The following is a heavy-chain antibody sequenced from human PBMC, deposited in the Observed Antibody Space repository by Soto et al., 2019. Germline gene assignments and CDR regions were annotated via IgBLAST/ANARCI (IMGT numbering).Heavy chain of an antibody. Sequence: LETLSLTCTVSRGYISSYYWSWIRQPPGKGLEWIGHIHYSGNTKYNPSLKSRVTISVDTSKNQFSLQLTSVTAADTAVYYCARATYYYDSSDYWGQGTLVTVSS. CDR3: ARATYYYDSSDY. CDR2: IHYSGNT. CDR1: RGYISSYY. V-gene: IGHV4-59*01. D-gene: IGHD3-22*01. J-gene: IGHJ4*02.